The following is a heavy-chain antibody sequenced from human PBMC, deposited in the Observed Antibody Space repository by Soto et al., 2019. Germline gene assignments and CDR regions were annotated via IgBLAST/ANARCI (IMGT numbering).Heavy chain of an antibody. D-gene: IGHD3-10*01. J-gene: IGHJ5*02. V-gene: IGHV1-18*01. Sequence: QVQLVQSGAEVKKPGASVKVSCKASGYTFTSYGISWVRQAPGQGLEWMGWISAYNGNTNYAQKLQGRVTMTTDTSTSTAYMELRSLRSDDTAVYYCARRMWYYGSGSYSWFDPWGQGTLVTVSS. CDR3: ARRMWYYGSGSYSWFDP. CDR2: ISAYNGNT. CDR1: GYTFTSYG.